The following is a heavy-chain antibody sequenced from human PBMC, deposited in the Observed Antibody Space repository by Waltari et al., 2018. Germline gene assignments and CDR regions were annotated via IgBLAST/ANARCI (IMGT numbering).Heavy chain of an antibody. CDR3: ARDMGIYTNYAAY. V-gene: IGHV3-7*01. J-gene: IGHJ4*02. Sequence: EVQLVESGGGLVQPGGSLRLSCVASGFTFSRHWMSWLRQAPGKGLEWVANINEDESEKFYADSVKGRFTISRDNAKNSLYRQMNSLRVEDTAYYYCARDMGIYTNYAAYWGQGTLVTVSS. CDR1: GFTFSRHW. D-gene: IGHD4-4*01. CDR2: INEDESEK.